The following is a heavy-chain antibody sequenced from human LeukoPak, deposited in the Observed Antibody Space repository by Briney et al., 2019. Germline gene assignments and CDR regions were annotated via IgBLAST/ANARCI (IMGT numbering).Heavy chain of an antibody. CDR3: ASRVYGLGSFNY. J-gene: IGHJ4*01. CDR1: GGSISSSSYS. D-gene: IGHD3-10*01. V-gene: IGHV4-39*01. Sequence: SETLSLTCTVSGGSISSSSYSWGWIRQPPGKGLEWIGSIYYSGSTYYNPSLKSRVTISVDTSKNQFSLKVSSVTAADTAVYYCASRVYGLGSFNYWGQGTLVTVSS. CDR2: IYYSGST.